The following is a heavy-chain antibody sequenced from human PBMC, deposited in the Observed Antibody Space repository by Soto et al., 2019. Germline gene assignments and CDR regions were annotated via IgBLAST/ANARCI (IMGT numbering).Heavy chain of an antibody. CDR1: GYTFTSYD. J-gene: IGHJ6*02. CDR3: ARGRGGYCSSPSSPYSSGRDV. V-gene: IGHV1-8*01. D-gene: IGHD2-2*01. Sequence: ASVKVSCKASGYTFTSYDINWVRQATGQGLEWMGWMNPNSGNTGYAQKFQGRVTMTRNTSISTAYMELSSLRSEDTAVYYCARGRGGYCSSPSSPYSSGRDVGGQGTTPPVSS. CDR2: MNPNSGNT.